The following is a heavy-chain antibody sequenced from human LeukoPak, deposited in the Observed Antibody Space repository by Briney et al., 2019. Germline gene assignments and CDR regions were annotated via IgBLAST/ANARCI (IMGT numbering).Heavy chain of an antibody. D-gene: IGHD3-10*01. V-gene: IGHV4-59*01. CDR2: IYYSGST. CDR3: ARERSMVRGVSWFDP. CDR1: GGSISSYY. Sequence: PSETLSLTCTVSGGSISSYYWSWIRQPPGKGLEWIGYIYYSGSTNYKPSLKSRVTISVDTSKNQFSLKLSSVTAADTAVYYCARERSMVRGVSWFDPWGQGTLVTVSS. J-gene: IGHJ5*02.